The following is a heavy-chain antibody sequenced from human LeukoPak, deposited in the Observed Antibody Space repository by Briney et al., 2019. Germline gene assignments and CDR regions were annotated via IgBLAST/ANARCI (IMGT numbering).Heavy chain of an antibody. D-gene: IGHD3-16*02. Sequence: PGGSLRLSCADSGYTFSSYGMHWVRQAPGKGLEWVAVIAYDGSNKYYADSVKGRFTISRDNSKNTLYLQMNSLRAEDTAVYYCAKDSTDPYDYVWGSYHPVDYWGQGTLVTVSS. CDR2: IAYDGSNK. CDR1: GYTFSSYG. V-gene: IGHV3-30*18. CDR3: AKDSTDPYDYVWGSYHPVDY. J-gene: IGHJ4*02.